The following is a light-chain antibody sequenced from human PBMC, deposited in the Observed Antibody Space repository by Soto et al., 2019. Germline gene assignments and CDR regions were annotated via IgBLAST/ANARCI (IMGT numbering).Light chain of an antibody. V-gene: IGLV1-47*01. CDR1: SSNIGTYY. CDR2: RNR. CDR3: ATWDDRLRAYV. J-gene: IGLJ1*01. Sequence: QSVLTQPPSASGTPGQRVTISCSGSSSNIGTYYVDWYQQLPGTAPKLLIHRNRQRPSGVPDRFSGSKSGTSASLAISGLRSEDEADYYCATWDDRLRAYVIGAGTKV.